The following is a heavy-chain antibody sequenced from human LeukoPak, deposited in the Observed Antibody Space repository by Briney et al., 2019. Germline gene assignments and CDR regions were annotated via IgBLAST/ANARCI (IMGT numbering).Heavy chain of an antibody. Sequence: GGSLRPSCAASGFTFSSYAMSWVRQAPGKGLEWVSSISGAGGSTYYADSVKGRFTISRDNSKDTLFLQMNSLRAEDTALYYCAKHFGSGDYYNFFDDWGQGTLVSVSS. CDR1: GFTFSSYA. V-gene: IGHV3-23*01. J-gene: IGHJ4*02. CDR2: ISGAGGST. CDR3: AKHFGSGDYYNFFDD. D-gene: IGHD3-10*01.